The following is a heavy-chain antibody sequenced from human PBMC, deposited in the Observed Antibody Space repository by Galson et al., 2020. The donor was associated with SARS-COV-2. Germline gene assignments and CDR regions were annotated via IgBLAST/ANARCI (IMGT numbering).Heavy chain of an antibody. CDR2: ISNSGDNT. Sequence: GGSLRLSCSASGFTFSTYAMHWVRQAPGKGLEFVSIISNSGDNTFYADSVKGRFTISRDNPKNTLYLQMSSLRAEDTALYYCVKHGAAGTDGNFDYWGQGTLVTVSS. D-gene: IGHD1-1*01. V-gene: IGHV3-64D*08. J-gene: IGHJ4*02. CDR1: GFTFSTYA. CDR3: VKHGAAGTDGNFDY.